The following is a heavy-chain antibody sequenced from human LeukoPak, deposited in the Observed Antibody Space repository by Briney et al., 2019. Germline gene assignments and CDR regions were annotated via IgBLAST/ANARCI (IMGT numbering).Heavy chain of an antibody. CDR2: IAYDGSRA. D-gene: IGHD2-2*02. J-gene: IGHJ4*02. V-gene: IGHV3-33*01. CDR3: TRYTNDHFDY. Sequence: PGSSLRLSCAGSVFTFGGYGMQWFRQTPGKALECGAVIAYDGSRAFYADSVKGRFTISRDNSKNTMSGEMDDLRAEDTAVYYCTRYTNDHFDYWGQGTLVTVSS. CDR1: VFTFGGYG.